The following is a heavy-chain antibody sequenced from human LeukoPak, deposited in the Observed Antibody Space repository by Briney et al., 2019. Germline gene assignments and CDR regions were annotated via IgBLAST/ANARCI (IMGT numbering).Heavy chain of an antibody. CDR2: IKYDASST. CDR1: GFTFSSHW. D-gene: IGHD1-26*01. Sequence: PGGSLRLSCADSGFTFSSHWMHWVRQAPGKGLVWVSRIKYDASSTSYADSVKGRFTISRDNAKNILHLQMNSLRAEDTAVYYCARGATYAYYQDYWGQGTLVTVSS. J-gene: IGHJ4*02. CDR3: ARGATYAYYQDY. V-gene: IGHV3-74*01.